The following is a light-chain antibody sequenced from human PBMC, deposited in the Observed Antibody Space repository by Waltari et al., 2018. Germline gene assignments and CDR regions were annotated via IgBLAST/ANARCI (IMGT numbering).Light chain of an antibody. Sequence: DIQMTQSPSSLSASVGDRVTITCQASQDISNYLNWFQQKPEKAPNLLIYDAPNLETGVPSRFSGSGSGTDFTFTISSLQPEEIATYYCQDYDNLPPLTFGGGTKVEIK. CDR2: DAP. CDR3: QDYDNLPPLT. V-gene: IGKV1-33*01. J-gene: IGKJ4*01. CDR1: QDISNY.